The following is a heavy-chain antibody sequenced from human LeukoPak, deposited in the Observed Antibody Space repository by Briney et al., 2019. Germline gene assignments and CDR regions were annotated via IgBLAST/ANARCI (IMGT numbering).Heavy chain of an antibody. Sequence: SVKVSCKASGGTFSSYSISWVRQAPVQGLEWMGGIIPIFGTANYAQKFQGRVTITAGKSTSTAYMELSSLRSEDTAVYFCARELYDSSGYYFSRALFWGQGTLVTVSS. CDR3: ARELYDSSGYYFSRALF. CDR1: GGTFSSYS. V-gene: IGHV1-69*06. CDR2: IIPIFGTA. J-gene: IGHJ4*02. D-gene: IGHD3-22*01.